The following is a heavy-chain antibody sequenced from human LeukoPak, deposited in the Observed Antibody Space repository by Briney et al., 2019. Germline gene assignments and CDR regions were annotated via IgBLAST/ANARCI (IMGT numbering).Heavy chain of an antibody. CDR1: GFTFSSYW. Sequence: PGGSLRLSCAASGFTFSSYWMNWVRQAPGKGLEWVANIKQGGSEKYYVGSVKGRFTISRDNAKNSLYLQMNSLRAEDTAVYYCARLYDGSAYHADHFDYWGQGTLVIVSS. J-gene: IGHJ4*02. D-gene: IGHD3-22*01. CDR2: IKQGGSEK. CDR3: ARLYDGSAYHADHFDY. V-gene: IGHV3-7*01.